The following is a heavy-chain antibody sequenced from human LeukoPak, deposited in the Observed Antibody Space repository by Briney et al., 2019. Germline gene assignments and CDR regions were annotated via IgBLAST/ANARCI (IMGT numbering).Heavy chain of an antibody. CDR3: ARTESYRNYYMDV. V-gene: IGHV4-39*07. J-gene: IGHJ6*03. Sequence: SETLSLTCTVSGGSISSSSYYWGWIRQPPGKGLEWIGSIYYSGSANYNPSLKSRVTISVDTSRNQFSLKLTSVTAADTAVYYCARTESYRNYYMDVWGKGTTVTVSS. CDR2: IYYSGSA. CDR1: GGSISSSSYY.